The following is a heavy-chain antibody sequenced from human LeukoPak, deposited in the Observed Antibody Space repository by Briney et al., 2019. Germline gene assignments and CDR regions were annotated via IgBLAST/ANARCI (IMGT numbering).Heavy chain of an antibody. CDR3: ALSPYYYDSSGLTPFFDY. D-gene: IGHD3-22*01. J-gene: IGHJ4*02. Sequence: GGSLRLSCAASGFTFGRYAMRWVRQAPGKGLEWVAVISYDGSNKYYADSVKGRFTISRDNSKNTLYLQMNSLRAEDTAVYYCALSPYYYDSSGLTPFFDYWGQGTLVTVSS. CDR1: GFTFGRYA. V-gene: IGHV3-30-3*01. CDR2: ISYDGSNK.